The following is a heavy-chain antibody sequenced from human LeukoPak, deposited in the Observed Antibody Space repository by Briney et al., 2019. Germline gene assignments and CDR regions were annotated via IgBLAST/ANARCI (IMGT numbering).Heavy chain of an antibody. Sequence: HPGGSLRLSCAASGFTVSSNYMSWVRQAPGKGLEWVSVIYSGGSTYYADSVKGRFTISRDSSKNTLYLQMNSLRAEDTAVYYCARDPYDILTGQPHRGQGTLVTVSS. J-gene: IGHJ4*02. CDR1: GFTVSSNY. CDR2: IYSGGST. D-gene: IGHD3-9*01. V-gene: IGHV3-53*01. CDR3: ARDPYDILTGQPH.